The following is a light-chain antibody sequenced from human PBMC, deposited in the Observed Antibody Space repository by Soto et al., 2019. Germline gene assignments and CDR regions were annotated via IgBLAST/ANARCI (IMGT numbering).Light chain of an antibody. V-gene: IGKV3-20*01. CDR3: HHYGSSPPRT. J-gene: IGKJ2*01. CDR1: QSVSSSY. CDR2: GAS. Sequence: EIVLTQSPGTLSLSPGERATLSCRASQSVSSSYLAWYQQKPGQAPRLLIYGASSRATGIPDRXXGSGSGTDFTLTISRLEPEDFAVYYCHHYGSSPPRTFGQGTQLTIK.